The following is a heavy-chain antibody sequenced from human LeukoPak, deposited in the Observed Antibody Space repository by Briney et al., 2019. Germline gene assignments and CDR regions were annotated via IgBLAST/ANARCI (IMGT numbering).Heavy chain of an antibody. V-gene: IGHV4-4*07. Sequence: PSETLSLTCTVSGGSFSSYYWSWIRQPAGKGLEWIGRIYTSGSTNYNSSLKSRVTMSVDTSKNQVSLKLSSVTAADTPVYYCATGDGYNSLDYWGQGTLVTVSS. J-gene: IGHJ4*02. CDR3: ATGDGYNSLDY. CDR1: GGSFSSYY. D-gene: IGHD5-24*01. CDR2: IYTSGST.